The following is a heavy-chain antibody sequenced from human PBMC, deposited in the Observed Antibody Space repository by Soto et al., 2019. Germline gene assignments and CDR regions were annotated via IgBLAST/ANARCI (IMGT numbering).Heavy chain of an antibody. CDR1: GCDLSDNT. J-gene: IGHJ4*02. D-gene: IGHD2-8*01. Sequence: PGRALWRTCTDLGCDLSDNTMSWIGQAQGKGREWVGFIRSKAYGGTTENAVCVKGRCRISSDECKRNACLQMNSMKTSETAVHYCTRDGPRAFSVLAFRYWGQ. CDR2: IRSKAYGGTT. V-gene: IGHV3-49*03. CDR3: TRDGPRAFSVLAFRY.